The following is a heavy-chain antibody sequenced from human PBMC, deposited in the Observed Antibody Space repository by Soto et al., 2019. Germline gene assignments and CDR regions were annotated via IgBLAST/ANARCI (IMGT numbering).Heavy chain of an antibody. Sequence: PSETLSLTCTISGGSFSSYYWSWIRQSPGKGLEWIGYIYYSGNTNYNPSLRSRVTISVDTSKNQFSLKLSSVTAADTTVYYCARVPGPWGEETPVTVPS. CDR2: IYYSGNT. D-gene: IGHD3-10*01. J-gene: IGHJ4*02. V-gene: IGHV4-59*12. CDR3: ARVPGP. CDR1: GGSFSSYY.